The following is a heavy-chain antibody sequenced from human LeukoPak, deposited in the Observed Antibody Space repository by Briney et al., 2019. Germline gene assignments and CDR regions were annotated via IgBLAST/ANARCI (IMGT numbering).Heavy chain of an antibody. CDR1: GFTFSSYA. D-gene: IGHD1-26*01. V-gene: IGHV3-23*01. CDR2: ISGSGGST. Sequence: PGGSLRLSCAASGFTFSSYAMSWVRQAPGKGLEWVSAISGSGGSTYYADSVKGRFTISRDNSKNTLYLQTNSLRAEDTAVYYCAKDGVGRGSYFHWGQGTLVTVSS. CDR3: AKDGVGRGSYFH. J-gene: IGHJ4*02.